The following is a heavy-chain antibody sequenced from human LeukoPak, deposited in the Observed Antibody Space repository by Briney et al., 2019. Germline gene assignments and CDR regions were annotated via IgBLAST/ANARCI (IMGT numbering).Heavy chain of an antibody. CDR2: INWYGGST. V-gene: IGHV3-20*01. D-gene: IGHD3-10*01. J-gene: IGHJ6*03. Sequence: GGSLRLSCAASGFTFDDYGMSWVRQPPGRGLEWVSVINWYGGSTGYADSVKGRFTISRDNAKNSLYLQMNSLRAEDTALYHCARNYGWGYYYYYMDVWGEGTTVTISS. CDR1: GFTFDDYG. CDR3: ARNYGWGYYYYYMDV.